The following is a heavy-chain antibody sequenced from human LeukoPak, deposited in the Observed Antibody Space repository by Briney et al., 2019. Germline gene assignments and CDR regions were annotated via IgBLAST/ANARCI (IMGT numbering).Heavy chain of an antibody. CDR3: ARDPPNDYGGNTGGGDI. CDR2: IYSSGSA. V-gene: IGHV4-61*02. J-gene: IGHJ3*02. D-gene: IGHD4-23*01. CDR1: GDSISSASYY. Sequence: PSQTLSLTCLVSGDSISSASYYWSWIRQPAGKGLEWIGRIYSSGSANYNPSLKSRVTISVDTSKNQFSLKLSSVTAADTAVYYCARDPPNDYGGNTGGGDIWGQGTMVTVSS.